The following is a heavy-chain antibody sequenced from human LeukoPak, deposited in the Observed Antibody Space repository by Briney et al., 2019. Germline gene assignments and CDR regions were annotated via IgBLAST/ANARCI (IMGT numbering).Heavy chain of an antibody. CDR2: ISYHGSDK. D-gene: IGHD5-18*01. CDR1: GFTFSSYG. Sequence: GRSLRLSCAASGFTFSSYGMHWVRQAPGKGLEWVSVISYHGSDKYYADSVTGRFTISRDNAKNSLYLQMNSLRAEDTAVYYCARDHFRRIQLWLAVIDYWGQGTLVTVSS. CDR3: ARDHFRRIQLWLAVIDY. V-gene: IGHV3-30*03. J-gene: IGHJ4*02.